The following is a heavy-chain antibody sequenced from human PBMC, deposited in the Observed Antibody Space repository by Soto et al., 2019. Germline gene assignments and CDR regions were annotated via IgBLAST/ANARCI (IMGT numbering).Heavy chain of an antibody. CDR1: GYTFTSYG. CDR3: ARHQIFDYDFWRGGYYYYYGMDV. J-gene: IGHJ6*02. V-gene: IGHV1-18*01. D-gene: IGHD3-3*01. CDR2: ISAYNGNT. Sequence: ASVKVSCKASGYTFTSYGISWVRQAPGQGLEWMGWISAYNGNTNYAQKLQGRVTMTTDTSTSTAYMELRSLRSDDTAVYYCARHQIFDYDFWRGGYYYYYGMDVWGQGTTVTVSS.